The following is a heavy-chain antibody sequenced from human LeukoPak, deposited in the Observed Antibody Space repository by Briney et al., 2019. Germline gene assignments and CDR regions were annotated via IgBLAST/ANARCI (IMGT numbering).Heavy chain of an antibody. J-gene: IGHJ3*02. CDR1: GDSFISNY. V-gene: IGHV4-59*01. Sequence: SGTLCLTCAVSGDSFISNYWTWVRQSPGTGLEWIGYISHIGRTNYNPSLKSRVTISIDTSKNQFSLKLRSVTAADTAVYYCARDLVTVTKGFDIWGQGTMVSVSS. D-gene: IGHD4-17*01. CDR3: ARDLVTVTKGFDI. CDR2: ISHIGRT.